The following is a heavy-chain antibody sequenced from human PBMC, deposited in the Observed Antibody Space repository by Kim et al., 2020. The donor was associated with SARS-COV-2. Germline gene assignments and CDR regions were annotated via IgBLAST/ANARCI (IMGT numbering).Heavy chain of an antibody. V-gene: IGHV7-4-1*02. D-gene: IGHD1-26*01. Sequence: PAYAQGFTGRFVFSLNASVSTAYLQISSLKAEDTAVYYCARLDGATYFDYWGQGTLVTVSS. CDR2: P. CDR3: ARLDGATYFDY. J-gene: IGHJ4*02.